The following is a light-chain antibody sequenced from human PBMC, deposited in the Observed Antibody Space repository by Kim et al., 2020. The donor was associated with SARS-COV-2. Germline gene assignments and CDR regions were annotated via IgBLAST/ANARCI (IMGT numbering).Light chain of an antibody. Sequence: QSALTQPPSPSGSPGQSVTISCTGTSSDVGNYNYVSWYQQHPGKAPKLMIYEVTKRPSGVPDRFSGSKSGNTASLTVSGLQAEDEADYYCSSYAGSNNYVFGTGTKVTVL. V-gene: IGLV2-8*01. CDR3: SSYAGSNNYV. CDR1: SSDVGNYNY. CDR2: EVT. J-gene: IGLJ1*01.